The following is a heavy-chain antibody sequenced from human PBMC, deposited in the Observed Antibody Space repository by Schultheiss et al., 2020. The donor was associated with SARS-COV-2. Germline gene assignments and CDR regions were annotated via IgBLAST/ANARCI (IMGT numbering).Heavy chain of an antibody. D-gene: IGHD2-15*01. CDR3: VRDRSWWTPYNCFDL. CDR2: IYYDGKNK. J-gene: IGHJ5*02. V-gene: IGHV3-33*01. Sequence: GGSLRLSCAVSGFTISDFGMHWVRQAPGKGLEWVAVIYYDGKNKNADSVKGRFTVSRDNANNSLYLQMHSLRAEDTAVYYCVRDRSWWTPYNCFDLWGRGTLVTVSS. CDR1: GFTISDFG.